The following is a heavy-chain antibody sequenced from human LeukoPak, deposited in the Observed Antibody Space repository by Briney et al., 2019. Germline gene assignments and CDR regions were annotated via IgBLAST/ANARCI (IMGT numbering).Heavy chain of an antibody. D-gene: IGHD5-18*01. CDR1: GFTFSTYW. J-gene: IGHJ4*02. Sequence: GGSLRLSCSASGFTFSTYWMSWVRQAPGKGLEWVANIKEDGSEKNYADSVKGRFTISRDIAKNSLYLQMNSLRAEDTAVYYCARGYTCGYWGQGTLVIVSS. V-gene: IGHV3-7*04. CDR3: ARGYTCGY. CDR2: IKEDGSEK.